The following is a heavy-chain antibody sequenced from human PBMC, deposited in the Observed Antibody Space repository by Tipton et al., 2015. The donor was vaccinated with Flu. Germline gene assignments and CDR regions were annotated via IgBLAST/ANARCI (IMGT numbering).Heavy chain of an antibody. J-gene: IGHJ4*02. V-gene: IGHV3-48*03. D-gene: IGHD2-8*01. CDR3: AVRPQMHCSHGVCSVVDY. CDR2: ISDSGNTI. CDR1: GFTFNTYE. Sequence: SLRLSFAASGFTFNTYEMNWVRQAPGKGPEWVSSISDSGNTIHYADSVKGRFTVSRDNANNSLFLHMRSLKVEDTAVYYCAVRPQMHCSHGVCSVVDYWGQGTLVAVSS.